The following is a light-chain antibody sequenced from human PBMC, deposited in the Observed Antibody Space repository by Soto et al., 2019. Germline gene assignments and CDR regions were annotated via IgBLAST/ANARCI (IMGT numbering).Light chain of an antibody. J-gene: IGKJ1*01. Sequence: SHAALSLSPGERATLSCRASQSVSSYLAWYQQKPGQAPRLLIYDASNRATGIPARFSGSGSGTDFTLTISCLEPEDFAMHYCQQRGNCPAWTVGQGTKVDIK. CDR3: QQRGNCPAWT. V-gene: IGKV3-11*01. CDR1: QSVSSY. CDR2: DAS.